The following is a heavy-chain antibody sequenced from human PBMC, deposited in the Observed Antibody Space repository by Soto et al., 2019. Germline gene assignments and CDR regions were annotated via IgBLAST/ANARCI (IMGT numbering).Heavy chain of an antibody. D-gene: IGHD5-12*01. J-gene: IGHJ4*02. CDR3: HGYGY. CDR2: IYSGGTT. V-gene: IGHV3-53*01. Sequence: EVQLVESGGGLIQPGGSLRLSCVVSGFTVSSTNYMSWVRQAPGKGLEWVSVIYSGGTTFYADSVKGRLTISRANSKKTLYLQMNSLRAEDTAVYYCHGYGYWGQGTLVTVSS. CDR1: GFTVSSTNY.